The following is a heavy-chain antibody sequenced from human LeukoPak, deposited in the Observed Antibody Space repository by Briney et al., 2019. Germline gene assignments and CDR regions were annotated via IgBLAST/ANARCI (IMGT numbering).Heavy chain of an antibody. Sequence: RAGGSLRLSCAASGFTFSSYHMNWVRQAPGKGLEWVSSISSSSMYIYYADSVKGRFTISRDNAKNSLYPQMNSLRAEDTAMYYCARTLGSSSWYYFDYWGQGTLVTVSS. CDR3: ARTLGSSSWYYFDY. CDR2: ISSSSMYI. J-gene: IGHJ4*02. V-gene: IGHV3-21*01. CDR1: GFTFSSYH. D-gene: IGHD6-13*01.